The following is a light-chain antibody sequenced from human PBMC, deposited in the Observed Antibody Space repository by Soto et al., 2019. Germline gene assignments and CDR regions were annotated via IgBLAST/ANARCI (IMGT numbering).Light chain of an antibody. CDR2: KTS. CDR1: QSIGSW. J-gene: IGKJ1*01. CDR3: HQYNSYWT. Sequence: DTPMPQSPSTLSASAGARVTITCRASQSIGSWLAWYQQKPGKAPKLLIYKTSILENGVPSRFSGSGSGTEFPLSISSLHPEDFATDDCHQYNSYWTFGQGTKVDIK. V-gene: IGKV1-5*03.